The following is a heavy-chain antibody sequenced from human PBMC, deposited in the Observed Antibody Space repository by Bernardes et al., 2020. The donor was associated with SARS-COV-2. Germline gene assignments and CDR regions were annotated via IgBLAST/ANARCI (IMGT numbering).Heavy chain of an antibody. V-gene: IGHV4-34*01. CDR2: INHSGST. Sequence: ETLSLTCAVYGGSFSGYYWSWIRQPPGKGLEWIGEINHSGSTNYNPSLKSRVTISVDTSKNQFSLKLSSVTAADTAVYYCARAGYSSTWYGAKGWFDPWGQGTLVTVSS. D-gene: IGHD6-13*01. CDR1: GGSFSGYY. J-gene: IGHJ5*02. CDR3: ARAGYSSTWYGAKGWFDP.